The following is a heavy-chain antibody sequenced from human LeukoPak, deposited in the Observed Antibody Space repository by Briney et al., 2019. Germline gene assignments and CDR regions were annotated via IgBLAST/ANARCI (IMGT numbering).Heavy chain of an antibody. J-gene: IGHJ4*02. CDR1: GFSFSSYW. D-gene: IGHD4-17*01. CDR3: ARDMGIYTNYGAY. CDR2: IKGDGSED. Sequence: GGSLRLSCTASGFSFSSYWMTWVRQPPGKGLEWVANIKGDGSEDEYVDSVKGRFTISRDNAQNSLFLQMDNLRGEDTAVYYCARDMGIYTNYGAYWGQGTLVTVSS. V-gene: IGHV3-7*01.